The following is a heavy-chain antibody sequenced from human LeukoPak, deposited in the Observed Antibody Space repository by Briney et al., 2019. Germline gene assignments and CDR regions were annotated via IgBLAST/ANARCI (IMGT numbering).Heavy chain of an antibody. CDR1: GFTFSSYW. J-gene: IGHJ3*02. CDR2: ISSSSSYI. Sequence: PGGSPRLSCAASGFTFSSYWMSWVRQAPGKGLEWVSSISSSSSYIYYADSVKGRFTISRDNSKNSLYLQMNSLRAEDTASYYCAKDIGPRYCSGGSCYWDNDAFDIWGQGTMVTVSS. CDR3: AKDIGPRYCSGGSCYWDNDAFDI. D-gene: IGHD2-15*01. V-gene: IGHV3-21*04.